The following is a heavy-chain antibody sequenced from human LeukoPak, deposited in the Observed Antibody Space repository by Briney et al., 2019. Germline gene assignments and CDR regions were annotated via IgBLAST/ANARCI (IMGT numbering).Heavy chain of an antibody. CDR3: ARAVSSTSFYYYYYMDV. Sequence: GGSLRLSCAASGFTFSDYYMSWIRQAPGKGLEWVSYISSSGSTIYYADSVKGRFTISRDNAKNSLYLQMNSLRAEDTAVYYCARAVSSTSFYYYYYMDVWGKGTTVTVSS. J-gene: IGHJ6*03. V-gene: IGHV3-11*01. CDR1: GFTFSDYY. CDR2: ISSSGSTI. D-gene: IGHD2-2*01.